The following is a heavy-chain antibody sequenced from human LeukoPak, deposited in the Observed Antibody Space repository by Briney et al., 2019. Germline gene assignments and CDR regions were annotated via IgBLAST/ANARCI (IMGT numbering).Heavy chain of an antibody. V-gene: IGHV3-23*01. Sequence: PGGSLRLSCAASGFTFSSYAMSWVRQAPGKGLEWVSAISGSGGSTYYADSVKGRFTISRDNSKNTLYLQMNSLRAEDTAVYYCAKDRGGLRMVTMIVVVSVFDYWGQGTLVTVSS. CDR2: ISGSGGST. D-gene: IGHD3-22*01. CDR1: GFTFSSYA. CDR3: AKDRGGLRMVTMIVVVSVFDY. J-gene: IGHJ4*02.